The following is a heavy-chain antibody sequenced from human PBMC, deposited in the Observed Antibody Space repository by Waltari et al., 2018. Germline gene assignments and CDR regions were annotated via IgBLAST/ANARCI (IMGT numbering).Heavy chain of an antibody. D-gene: IGHD6-6*01. J-gene: IGHJ6*03. CDR1: GGTSSSYA. V-gene: IGHV1-69*01. Sequence: QVQLVQSGAEVKKPGSSVTVSCKASGGTSSSYAISWVRQAPGHGLEWWGGIIPIFGTANYAQKFQGRVTITADESTSTAYMELSSLRSEDTAVYYCARDTGPIVARPKVYYYYYYMDVWGKGTTVTVSS. CDR3: ARDTGPIVARPKVYYYYYYMDV. CDR2: IIPIFGTA.